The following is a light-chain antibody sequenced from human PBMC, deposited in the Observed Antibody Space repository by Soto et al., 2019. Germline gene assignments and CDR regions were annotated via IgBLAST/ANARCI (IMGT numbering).Light chain of an antibody. J-gene: IGKJ3*01. CDR3: QQRTIWPPGFT. Sequence: EIVLTQSPATLSLSLGERVTLSCRASQSVNTYLAWYQQKPGQAPRLLIYDASKRATGTPARFSGSGSGTDFTLTISSLEPEDLAVYYCQQRTIWPPGFTFGPGTQVDI. CDR2: DAS. CDR1: QSVNTY. V-gene: IGKV3-11*01.